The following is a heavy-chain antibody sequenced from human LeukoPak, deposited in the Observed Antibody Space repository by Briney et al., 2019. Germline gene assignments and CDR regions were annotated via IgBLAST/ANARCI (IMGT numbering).Heavy chain of an antibody. CDR3: AKDPGRSCSSSSCYVSSSSGYFDY. CDR2: IGASGGSI. J-gene: IGHJ4*02. CDR1: GFTFHSYA. D-gene: IGHD2-2*01. V-gene: IGHV3-23*01. Sequence: GGSLRLSCAGYGFTFHSYAMSWVRQAPGKGPEWVSTIGASGGSIYYADSVKGRFTISRDNSKNTLFLQMNSLRADDTAVYYCAKDPGRSCSSSSCYVSSSSGYFDYWGQGTLVAVSS.